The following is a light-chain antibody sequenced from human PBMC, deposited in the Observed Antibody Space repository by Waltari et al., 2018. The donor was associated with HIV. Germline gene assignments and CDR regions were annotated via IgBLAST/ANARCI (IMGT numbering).Light chain of an antibody. CDR2: EVT. CDR1: SSDIGAYNR. V-gene: IGLV2-18*02. Sequence: QSALTQPPSVSGSLGQSLTISCTGTSSDIGAYNRVSWYQQSPGTAPNLRIYEVTHRPSGVPVRFSGSKSGNTASLTISGLQADDEADYYCSSYTTSSTWVFGGGTKLTVL. CDR3: SSYTTSSTWV. J-gene: IGLJ3*02.